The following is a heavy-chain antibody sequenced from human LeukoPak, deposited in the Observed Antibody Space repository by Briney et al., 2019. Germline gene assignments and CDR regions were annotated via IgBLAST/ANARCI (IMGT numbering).Heavy chain of an antibody. Sequence: ASVKVSCKASGYTFTSYDINWVRQATGQGLEWMGWMNPNSGNTGYAQKFQGRVTMTRNTSISTAYMELSSLRAEDTAVYYCARGPTGITGTRVLHWGQGTLVTVSS. CDR3: ARGPTGITGTRVLH. D-gene: IGHD1-7*01. CDR1: GYTFTSYD. CDR2: MNPNSGNT. V-gene: IGHV1-8*01. J-gene: IGHJ1*01.